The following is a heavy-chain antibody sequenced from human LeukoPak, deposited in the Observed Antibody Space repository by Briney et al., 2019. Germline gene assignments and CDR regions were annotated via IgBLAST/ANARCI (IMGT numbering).Heavy chain of an antibody. CDR1: GFTVSSNY. CDR3: AREGSRYISAFDI. D-gene: IGHD3-10*01. Sequence: PGGSLRLSCAASGFTVSSNYMSWVRQAPGKGLEWVSVIYIGGSTYYADSVNGRFTISRDNSKNTLYLQMNSLRAEDTAVYYCAREGSRYISAFDIWGQGTMVTVSS. V-gene: IGHV3-66*02. J-gene: IGHJ3*02. CDR2: IYIGGST.